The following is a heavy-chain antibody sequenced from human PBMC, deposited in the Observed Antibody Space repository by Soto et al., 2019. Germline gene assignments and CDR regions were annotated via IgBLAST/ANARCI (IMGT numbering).Heavy chain of an antibody. D-gene: IGHD6-19*01. CDR2: ISAYNGNT. CDR1: GYTFTGYY. Sequence: SVKVSCKASGYTFTGYYMHWVRQAPGQGLEWMGWISAYNGNTNYAQKLQGRVTMTTDTSTSTAYMELRSLRSDDTAVYYCARDGSSGWDDYWGQGTLVTVSS. J-gene: IGHJ4*02. V-gene: IGHV1-18*04. CDR3: ARDGSSGWDDY.